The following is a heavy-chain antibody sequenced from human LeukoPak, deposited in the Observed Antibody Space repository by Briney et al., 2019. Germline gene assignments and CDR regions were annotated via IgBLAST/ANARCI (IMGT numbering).Heavy chain of an antibody. CDR2: IYYSGST. CDR1: GGSISSYY. CDR3: ARDQRRYSGGNWFDP. V-gene: IGHV4-59*01. Sequence: SSETLSLTCTVSGGSISSYYWSWIRQPPGKGLEWIGYIYYSGSTNYNPSLKSRVTISVDTSKNQFSLKLSSVTAADTAVYYCARDQRRYSGGNWFDPWGQGTLVTVSS. J-gene: IGHJ5*02. D-gene: IGHD6-19*01.